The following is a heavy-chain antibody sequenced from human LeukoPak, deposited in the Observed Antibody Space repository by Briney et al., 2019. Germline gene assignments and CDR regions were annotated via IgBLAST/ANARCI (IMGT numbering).Heavy chain of an antibody. CDR1: GGSISSYY. CDR2: IYYSGST. D-gene: IGHD3-3*01. J-gene: IGHJ4*02. Sequence: SETLSLTCTVSGGSISSYYWSWIRQPPGKGLEWIGYIYYSGSTNYSPSLKSRVTKSVDTSKNQFSLKLSSVTAADTAVYYCARTDFWSGPPGFDYWGQGTLVTVSS. V-gene: IGHV4-59*12. CDR3: ARTDFWSGPPGFDY.